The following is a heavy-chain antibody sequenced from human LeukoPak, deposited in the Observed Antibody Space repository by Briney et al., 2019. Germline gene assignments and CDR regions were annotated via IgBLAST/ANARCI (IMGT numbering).Heavy chain of an antibody. Sequence: PSETLSLTCAVYGGSFSGSNWGWIRQPPGKGLEWIGEINHSGSTNYNPSLKSRVTISVDTSKNQFSLKLSSVTAADTAVYYCASVAVAGRGHNWCDPWGQGTLVTVSS. V-gene: IGHV4-34*01. CDR3: ASVAVAGRGHNWCDP. J-gene: IGHJ5*02. CDR1: GGSFSGSN. CDR2: INHSGST. D-gene: IGHD6-19*01.